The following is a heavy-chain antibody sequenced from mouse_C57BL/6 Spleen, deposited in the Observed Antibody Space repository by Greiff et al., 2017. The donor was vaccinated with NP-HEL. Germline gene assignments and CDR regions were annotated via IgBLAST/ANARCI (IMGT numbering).Heavy chain of an antibody. CDR2: INPSTGGT. V-gene: IGHV1-42*01. CDR1: GYSFTGYY. Sequence: VQLQQSGPELVKPGASVKLSCKASGYSFTGYYMNWVKQSPEKSLEWIGEINPSTGGTNYNQKFKAKATLTVDKSSSTDYMQLKSLTSEVSAVYYCARLGLYYFDYWGQGTTLTVSS. J-gene: IGHJ2*01. CDR3: ARLGLYYFDY.